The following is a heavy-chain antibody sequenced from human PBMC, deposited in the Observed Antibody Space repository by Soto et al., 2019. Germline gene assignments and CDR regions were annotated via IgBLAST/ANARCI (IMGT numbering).Heavy chain of an antibody. Sequence: GASVKVSCKASGYTFTGYYMHWVRQAPGQGLEWMGWINPNSGGTNYAQKFQGWVTMTRDTSISTAYMELSRLRSDDTAVYYCAREERGYSYGFYYYYGMDVWGQGTTVTVS. CDR3: AREERGYSYGFYYYYGMDV. V-gene: IGHV1-2*04. CDR1: GYTFTGYY. J-gene: IGHJ6*02. D-gene: IGHD5-18*01. CDR2: INPNSGGT.